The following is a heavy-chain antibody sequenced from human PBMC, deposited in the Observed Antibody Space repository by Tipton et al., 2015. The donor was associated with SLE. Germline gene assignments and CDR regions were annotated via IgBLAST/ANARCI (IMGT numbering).Heavy chain of an antibody. D-gene: IGHD6-13*01. J-gene: IGHJ2*01. CDR2: IYYSGST. V-gene: IGHV4-39*07. Sequence: TLSLTCTVSGGSISSSSYYWGWIRQPPGKGLEWIGSIYYSGSTYYNPSLKSRVTISVDTSKNQFSLKLSSVTAADTAVYYCARGGKAAAGDWYFDLWGRGTLVTVSS. CDR1: GGSISSSSYY. CDR3: ARGGKAAAGDWYFDL.